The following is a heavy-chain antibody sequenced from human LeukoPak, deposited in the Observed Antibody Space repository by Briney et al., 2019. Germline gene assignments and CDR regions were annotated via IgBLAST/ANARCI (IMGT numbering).Heavy chain of an antibody. CDR2: MFDGGTT. V-gene: IGHV3-66*01. CDR3: ARAHGTKRYYFDD. Sequence: GGSLRLSCAASGFTVTSHYMAWVRQTPGKGLEWLSIMFDGGTTHYADSVNGRASISRDTSTNSLYLQMNSLKDDDTAVYYCARAHGTKRYYFDDWGQGTHVTVSS. D-gene: IGHD1-26*01. CDR1: GFTVTSHY. J-gene: IGHJ4*02.